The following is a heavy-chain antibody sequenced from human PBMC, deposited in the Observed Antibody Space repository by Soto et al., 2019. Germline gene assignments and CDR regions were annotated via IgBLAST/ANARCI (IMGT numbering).Heavy chain of an antibody. Sequence: PSETLSLTCTVSGASITTYYLSWIRQPPGKGLEWIGYISYSGGTDYNPSLKSRVTISFDASKSQISLQVRSATAADAAVYYCARDLKEYCSDGKCNWFDPWGQGTLVTVSS. D-gene: IGHD2-15*01. CDR1: GASITTYY. J-gene: IGHJ5*02. V-gene: IGHV4-59*01. CDR2: ISYSGGT. CDR3: ARDLKEYCSDGKCNWFDP.